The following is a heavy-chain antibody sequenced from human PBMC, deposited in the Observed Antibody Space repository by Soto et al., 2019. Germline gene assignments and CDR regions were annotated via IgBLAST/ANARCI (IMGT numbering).Heavy chain of an antibody. CDR2: MSGSGSSE. CDR3: ARGDEMAYYYYIMDV. J-gene: IGHJ6*02. Sequence: GGSLRLSCASSGFTFSDHYMAWIRQAPGKGLEIVAHMSGSGSSEDYADPVKGRFTISRDNSKNTLYLQMDSLRDEDTAMYFCARGDEMAYYYYIMDVWGQGTTVTVSS. CDR1: GFTFSDHY. V-gene: IGHV3-11*04. D-gene: IGHD2-21*01.